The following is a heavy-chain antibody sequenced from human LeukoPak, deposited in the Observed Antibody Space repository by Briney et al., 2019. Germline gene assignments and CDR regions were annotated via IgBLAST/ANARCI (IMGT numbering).Heavy chain of an antibody. V-gene: IGHV3-66*01. CDR1: GFTVSSNY. D-gene: IGHD6-13*01. CDR2: IYSGDTT. Sequence: GGSLRLSCAASGFTVSSNYMSWVRQAPGKWLEWVSVIYSGDTTYYADSVKGRFTISRDNSKNTLYLQMNSLRAEDTAVYYCAKESIAAAGEGFDYWGQGTLVTVSS. CDR3: AKESIAAAGEGFDY. J-gene: IGHJ4*02.